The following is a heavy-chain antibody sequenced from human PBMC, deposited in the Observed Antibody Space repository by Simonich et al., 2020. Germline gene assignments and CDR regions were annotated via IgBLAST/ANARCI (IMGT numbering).Heavy chain of an antibody. CDR2: NNHSGST. J-gene: IGHJ3*02. V-gene: IGHV4-34*01. CDR1: GGSFSGYY. D-gene: IGHD3-16*01. CDR3: ARPLGIVWAFDI. Sequence: QVQLQQWGAGLLKPSETLSLTCAVYGGSFSGYYWIWIRQPPGKGLEWIGENNHSGSTNYNPTLKSRVTISVDTSKNQFSLKLSSVTAADTAVYYCARPLGIVWAFDIWGQGTMVTVSS.